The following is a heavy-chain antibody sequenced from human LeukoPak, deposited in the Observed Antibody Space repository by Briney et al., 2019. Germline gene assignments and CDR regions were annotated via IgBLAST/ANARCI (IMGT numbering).Heavy chain of an antibody. V-gene: IGHV4-34*01. CDR1: GGSLSGYY. CDR2: INHWGST. J-gene: IGHJ4*02. Sequence: SETLSLTCAVYGGSLSGYYWSWIRQPPGKGLEWIGEINHWGSTYYNPSLKSRVTISVDTSKNQFSLKLSSVTAADTAVYYCAGHGDYGSGSYFFDYWGQGTLVTVSS. CDR3: AGHGDYGSGSYFFDY. D-gene: IGHD3-10*01.